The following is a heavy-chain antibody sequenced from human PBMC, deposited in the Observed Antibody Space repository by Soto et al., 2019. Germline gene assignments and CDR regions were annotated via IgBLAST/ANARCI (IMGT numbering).Heavy chain of an antibody. D-gene: IGHD2-15*01. CDR3: ARGMWGAVVVVAAPEYFQH. Sequence: ASVKVSCKASGYTFTSYAMHWVRQAPGQRLEWMGWMNAGNGNTKYAQKFQGRVTITRNTSISTAYMELSSLRSEDTAVYYCARGMWGAVVVVAAPEYFQHWGQGTLVTVSS. CDR1: GYTFTSYA. J-gene: IGHJ1*01. CDR2: MNAGNGNT. V-gene: IGHV1-3*01.